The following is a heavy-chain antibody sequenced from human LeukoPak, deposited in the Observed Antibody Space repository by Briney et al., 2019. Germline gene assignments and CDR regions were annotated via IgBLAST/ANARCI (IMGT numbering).Heavy chain of an antibody. CDR3: ATEFYSNGYNF. CDR1: GFTFSSAW. D-gene: IGHD5-24*01. J-gene: IGHJ4*02. Sequence: PGGSLRLSCPGSGFTFSSAWMTWVRQIPGKGLEWVGHIKSRTDGGTTDYAAPVKGRFTISRDDAKNTVYLQMNSLKTEDSAVYFCATEFYSNGYNFWGRGTLVIVSS. CDR2: IKSRTDGGTT. V-gene: IGHV3-15*01.